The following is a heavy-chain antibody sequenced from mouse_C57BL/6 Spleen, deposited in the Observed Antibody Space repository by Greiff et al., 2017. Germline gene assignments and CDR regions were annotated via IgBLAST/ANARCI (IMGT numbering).Heavy chain of an antibody. D-gene: IGHD1-1*01. CDR3: AGMGYYYGSSYGAMDY. CDR1: GFTFSDYG. J-gene: IGHJ4*01. Sequence: DVQLVESGGGLVKPGGSLKLSCAASGFTFSDYGMHWVRQAPEKGLEWVAYISSGSSTIYYADTVKGRFTISRDNAKNTLFLQMTSLRSEDTAMYYCAGMGYYYGSSYGAMDYWGQGTSVTVSS. CDR2: ISSGSSTI. V-gene: IGHV5-17*01.